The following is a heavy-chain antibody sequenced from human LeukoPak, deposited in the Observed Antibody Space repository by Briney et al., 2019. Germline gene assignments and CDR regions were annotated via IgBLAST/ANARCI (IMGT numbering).Heavy chain of an antibody. CDR2: IWYDGSNK. CDR3: ARDRQDYVWGSYFDY. Sequence: GRSLRLSCAASGFTFSSYGMHWVRQAPGKGLEWVAVIWYDGSNKYYADSVKGRFTISRDNSKNTLYLQMNSLRAEDTAVYYCARDRQDYVWGSYFDYWGQGTLVTVSS. J-gene: IGHJ4*02. V-gene: IGHV3-33*01. CDR1: GFTFSSYG. D-gene: IGHD3-16*01.